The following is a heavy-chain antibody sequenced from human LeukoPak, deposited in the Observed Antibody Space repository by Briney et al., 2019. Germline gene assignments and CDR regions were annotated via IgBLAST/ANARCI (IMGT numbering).Heavy chain of an antibody. CDR3: ARTQPFETGDGYFDS. J-gene: IGHJ4*02. Sequence: ASVKVSCKASGHIFTSYYFHWVRQAPGQELEWMGIINPSGGSTNYAQKFQGRVTMTRDTSTSTVSMELSSLRSEDTAVYYCARTQPFETGDGYFDSWGQGTLVTVSS. CDR1: GHIFTSYY. D-gene: IGHD2-21*01. CDR2: INPSGGST. V-gene: IGHV1-46*01.